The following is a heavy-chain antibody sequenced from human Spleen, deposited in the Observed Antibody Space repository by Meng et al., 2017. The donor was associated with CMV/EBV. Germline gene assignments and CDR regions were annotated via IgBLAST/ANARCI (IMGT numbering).Heavy chain of an antibody. J-gene: IGHJ3*02. Sequence: ASVKVSCKASGGTFSSYAISWVRQAPGQGLEWMGCINPHNGVTNYTQKFQGRFTMTRDTSINTAYMELSRLRSDDTAVYYCARAVPAALTVGAFDIWGQGTMVTVSS. V-gene: IGHV1-2*02. CDR2: INPHNGVT. CDR3: ARAVPAALTVGAFDI. D-gene: IGHD2-2*01. CDR1: GGTFSSYA.